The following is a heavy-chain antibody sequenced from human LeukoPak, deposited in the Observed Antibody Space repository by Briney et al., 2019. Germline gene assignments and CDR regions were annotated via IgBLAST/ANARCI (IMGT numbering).Heavy chain of an antibody. V-gene: IGHV3-66*01. J-gene: IGHJ2*01. CDR2: IYSGGST. CDR1: GFTVSSNY. Sequence: GGSLRLSCTASGFTVSSNYMSWVRQAPGKGLEWVSLIYSGGSTYNADSVKGRFTISRDNSKNPLYLQVNSLRAEDTAVYYCARVSVTMVRGLIRLWHFDLWGRGTLVTVSS. CDR3: ARVSVTMVRGLIRLWHFDL. D-gene: IGHD3-10*01.